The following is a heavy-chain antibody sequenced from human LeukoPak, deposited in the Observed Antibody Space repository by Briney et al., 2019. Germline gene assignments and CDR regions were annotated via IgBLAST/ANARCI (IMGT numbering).Heavy chain of an antibody. V-gene: IGHV3-30*02. CDR3: ANSYYDSSGPGNY. Sequence: PGGSLRLSCAASGFTFSSYGMHWVRQAPGKGLEWVAFIRYDGSNKYYADSVKGRFTISRDNSKNTLYPQMNSLRAEDTAVYHCANSYYDSSGPGNYWGQGTLVTVSS. J-gene: IGHJ4*02. CDR2: IRYDGSNK. D-gene: IGHD3-22*01. CDR1: GFTFSSYG.